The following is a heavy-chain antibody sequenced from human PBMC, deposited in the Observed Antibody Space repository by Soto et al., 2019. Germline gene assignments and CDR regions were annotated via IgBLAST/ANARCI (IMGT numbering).Heavy chain of an antibody. CDR2: IWYDGSNK. CDR1: GFTFSSYG. D-gene: IGHD6-6*01. Sequence: PGWSLRLSCAASGFTFSSYGMHWVRQAPGKGLEWVAVIWYDGSNKYYADSVKGRFTISRDNSKNTLYLQMNSLRAEDTAVYYCARIIAARHYYYYGMDVWGQRTTVTVSS. CDR3: ARIIAARHYYYYGMDV. J-gene: IGHJ6*02. V-gene: IGHV3-33*01.